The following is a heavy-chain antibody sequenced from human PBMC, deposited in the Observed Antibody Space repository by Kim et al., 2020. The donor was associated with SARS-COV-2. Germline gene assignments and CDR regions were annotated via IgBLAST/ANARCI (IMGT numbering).Heavy chain of an antibody. CDR1: GFTFAKFA. CDR3: AKLGDVLRLIVDR. V-gene: IGHV3-23*01. Sequence: GGSLRLSCATSGFTFAKFAMAWVRQAPGKGPEWVSGVTPGGSAYYADSVKGRFTMSKDKPNNMVYLQMSSLRVEDTAVYYCAKLGDVLRLIVDRWGQGTLVTVSS. D-gene: IGHD2-21*02. J-gene: IGHJ5*02. CDR2: VTPGGSA.